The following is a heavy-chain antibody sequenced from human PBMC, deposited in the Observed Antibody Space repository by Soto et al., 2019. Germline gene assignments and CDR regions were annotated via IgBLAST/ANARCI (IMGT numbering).Heavy chain of an antibody. J-gene: IGHJ4*02. D-gene: IGHD6-19*01. CDR2: IYPEDSST. V-gene: IGHV5-51*01. CDR1: GDSFTKYW. Sequence: PGESLKISCQTSGDSFTKYWIGWVRQMPGKGLEWVGIIYPEDSSTRYSLSSEGHVTISADKSSSTAYLQWNTLRASDTAIYYCARRTYESGWRHYFDYWGQGTLVTVSS. CDR3: ARRTYESGWRHYFDY.